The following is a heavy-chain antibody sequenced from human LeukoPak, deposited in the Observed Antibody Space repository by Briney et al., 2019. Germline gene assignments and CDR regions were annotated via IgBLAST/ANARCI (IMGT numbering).Heavy chain of an antibody. CDR2: ISGSGGST. D-gene: IGHD6-6*01. V-gene: IGHV3-23*01. CDR1: GFSLSSYS. Sequence: QSGRSLTPACPPSGFSLSSYSMSCARLPPGRGLEWLSAISGSGGSTYYGDSVKGRFAISRDNSKNTLYLQMNSLRAEDTAVYYCAKGGGIAARSYFDYWGQGSMVSVSS. J-gene: IGHJ4*02. CDR3: AKGGGIAARSYFDY.